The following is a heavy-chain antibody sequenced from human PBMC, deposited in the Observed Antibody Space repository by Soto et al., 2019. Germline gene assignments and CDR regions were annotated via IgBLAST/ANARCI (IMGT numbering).Heavy chain of an antibody. V-gene: IGHV4-34*01. J-gene: IGHJ4*02. CDR3: ARGRYLRGLPGRSKGIYFDY. Sequence: SETLSLTCAVYGGSFSGYYWSWIRQPPGKGLEWIGEINHSGSTNYNPSLKSRVTISVDTSKNQFSLKLSPVTAADTAVYYCARGRYLRGLPGRSKGIYFDYWGQGTLVTVSS. CDR2: INHSGST. CDR1: GGSFSGYY. D-gene: IGHD3-9*01.